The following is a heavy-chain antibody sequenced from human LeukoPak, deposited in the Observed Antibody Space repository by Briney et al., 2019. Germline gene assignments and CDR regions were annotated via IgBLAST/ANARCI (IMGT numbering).Heavy chain of an antibody. V-gene: IGHV3-33*06. D-gene: IGHD3-22*01. J-gene: IGHJ4*02. Sequence: GRSLRLSCAASGLTFSSYGMHWVRQAPGKGLEWVAVIWYDGSNKYYADSVKGRFTISRDNSKNTLYLQMDSLRAEDTAVYYCAKGSPYYYDSSGYYSRVDYWGQGTLVTVSS. CDR2: IWYDGSNK. CDR1: GLTFSSYG. CDR3: AKGSPYYYDSSGYYSRVDY.